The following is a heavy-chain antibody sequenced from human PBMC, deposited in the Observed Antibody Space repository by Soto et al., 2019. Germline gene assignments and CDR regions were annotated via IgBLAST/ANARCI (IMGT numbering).Heavy chain of an antibody. V-gene: IGHV1-2*02. CDR1: GYTFIDYH. D-gene: IGHD3-22*01. CDR2: LNPNSGDT. CDR3: ARDPSNFYDSSALLDY. Sequence: QVQLVQSGTEVKKPGASVKVSCKSSGYTFIDYHMHWVRQAPGQGLEWMGWLNPNSGDTNYAQKFQGRVTLTRDTSIRTAYMELSRLRSDDTAVYYCARDPSNFYDSSALLDYGGQGTLVTVSS. J-gene: IGHJ4*02.